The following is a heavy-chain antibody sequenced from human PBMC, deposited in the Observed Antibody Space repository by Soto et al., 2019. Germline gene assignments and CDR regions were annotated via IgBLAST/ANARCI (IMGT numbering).Heavy chain of an antibody. V-gene: IGHV3-11*01. CDR3: ARDKAVVPAATYYFPYYYYGMDV. Sequence: GGSLRLSCAASGFTFSDYYMSWIRQAPGKGLEWVSYISSSGSTIYYADSVKGRFTISRDNAKNSLYLQMNSLRAEDTAVYYCARDKAVVPAATYYFPYYYYGMDVWGQGTTVTVYS. D-gene: IGHD2-2*01. J-gene: IGHJ6*02. CDR2: ISSSGSTI. CDR1: GFTFSDYY.